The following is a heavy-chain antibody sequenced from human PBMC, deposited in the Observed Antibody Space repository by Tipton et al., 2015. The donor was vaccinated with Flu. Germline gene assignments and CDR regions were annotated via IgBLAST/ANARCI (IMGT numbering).Heavy chain of an antibody. D-gene: IGHD1-1*01. V-gene: IGHV4-34*01. CDR3: ARGTGDAGTYFDS. J-gene: IGHJ4*02. CDR2: INHSGTT. CDR1: GGSFSGYY. Sequence: TLSLTCAVYGGSFSGYYWTWIRQPPGKGLEWIGEINHSGTTNYNPSLKSRVTVSVDTSKNQFSLKLRSVTAADTAVYYCARGTGDAGTYFDSWGQGTLVTVSS.